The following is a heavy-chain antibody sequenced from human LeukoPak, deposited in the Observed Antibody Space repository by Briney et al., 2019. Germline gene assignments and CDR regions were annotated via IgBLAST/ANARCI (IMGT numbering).Heavy chain of an antibody. D-gene: IGHD3-10*01. CDR3: ASDREYYYGSGSFDY. CDR1: GFTFSSYC. J-gene: IGHJ4*02. Sequence: PGASVRLSCTASGFTFSSYCMSWVRQAPGQGLEWMANIKQDGSEKYYVDSVKGRFTISRDNAKNSLYLQMNSLRAEDTAVYYCASDREYYYGSGSFDYWGQGTLVTVSS. CDR2: IKQDGSEK. V-gene: IGHV3-7*04.